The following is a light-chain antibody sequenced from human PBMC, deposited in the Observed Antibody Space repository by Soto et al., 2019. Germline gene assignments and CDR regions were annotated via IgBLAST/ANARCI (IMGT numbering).Light chain of an antibody. J-gene: IGKJ1*01. V-gene: IGKV3-15*01. CDR2: DAS. CDR1: QSVSNN. CDR3: QQYHNWPPWT. Sequence: ILMTQSPATLSVSPGERATLSCRASQSVSNNLAWYQQKPGQAPRLLIYDASTRATGIPARFSGSGSGTEFTLTINGLQSEDFAVYYCQQYHNWPPWTFRQGTKVEI.